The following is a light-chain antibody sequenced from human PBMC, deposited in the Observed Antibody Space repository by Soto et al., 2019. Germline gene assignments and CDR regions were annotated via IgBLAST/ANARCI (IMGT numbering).Light chain of an antibody. Sequence: EVVLTQSPGTLSLSPWERATLSCTASQSVSSIYLAWYQQKPGQAPSLLIYGASSRATGITDRFSGSGSGTDFTLTISRLEPEDFAVYYCQQYGSSPPYTFGQGTKLEIK. CDR3: QQYGSSPPYT. CDR1: QSVSSIY. J-gene: IGKJ2*01. CDR2: GAS. V-gene: IGKV3-20*01.